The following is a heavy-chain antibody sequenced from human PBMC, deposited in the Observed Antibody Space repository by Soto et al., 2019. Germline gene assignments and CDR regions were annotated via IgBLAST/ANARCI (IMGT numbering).Heavy chain of an antibody. CDR1: GYTFSSYT. V-gene: IGHV1-18*01. CDR2: ISPYNGNT. Sequence: QLVQSGPEVKKPGASVKVSCKASGYTFSSYTISWVRPAPGQGLEWMGWISPYNGNTKYTQKLQGRLTMTTDTSTSTAYMELRSLSSDDTAVYYCARADYGVDDYWGQGTLVTVSS. J-gene: IGHJ4*02. CDR3: ARADYGVDDY. D-gene: IGHD3-16*01.